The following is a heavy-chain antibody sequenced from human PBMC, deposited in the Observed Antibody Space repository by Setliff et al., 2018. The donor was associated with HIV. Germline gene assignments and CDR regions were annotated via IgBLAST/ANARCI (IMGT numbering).Heavy chain of an antibody. CDR2: FYYSGSS. J-gene: IGHJ4*02. D-gene: IGHD2-2*01. CDR1: GDSISRRIYY. V-gene: IGHV4-39*01. CDR3: AKLLPAADMAREIDS. Sequence: PSETLSLTCAVSGDSISRRIYYWGWIRQPPGEGLEWIGNFYYSGSSHYNPSLKSRVTISVDTSKNQFSLKLISVSAADTAVYYCAKLLPAADMAREIDSWGQGTLVTVSS.